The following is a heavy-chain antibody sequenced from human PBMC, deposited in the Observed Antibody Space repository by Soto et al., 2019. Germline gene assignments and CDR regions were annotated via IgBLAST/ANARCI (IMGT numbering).Heavy chain of an antibody. V-gene: IGHV4-4*02. Sequence: SETLSLTCAVSGGSISISNWCSCVRQPPGKGLEWIGEIYHSGSTNYNPSLKSRVTISVDKSKNQFSLKLSSVTAADTAVYYCARDRDILTGYDAFDIWGQGTMVTVSS. CDR2: IYHSGST. J-gene: IGHJ3*02. D-gene: IGHD3-9*01. CDR1: GGSISISNW. CDR3: ARDRDILTGYDAFDI.